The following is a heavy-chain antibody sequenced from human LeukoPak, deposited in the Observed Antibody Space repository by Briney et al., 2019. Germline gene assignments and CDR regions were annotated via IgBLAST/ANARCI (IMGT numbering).Heavy chain of an antibody. CDR3: ARVGCSGGRCPGYGMDV. D-gene: IGHD2-15*01. Sequence: GGSLRLSCAASGFTFSSYSMNWVRQAPGKGLEWVSFISSSSTYIYYADSVKGRSTISRDNAKHSLYLQMNSLRVEDTAVYYCARVGCSGGRCPGYGMDVWGQGTTVTVSS. J-gene: IGHJ6*02. V-gene: IGHV3-21*01. CDR1: GFTFSSYS. CDR2: ISSSSTYI.